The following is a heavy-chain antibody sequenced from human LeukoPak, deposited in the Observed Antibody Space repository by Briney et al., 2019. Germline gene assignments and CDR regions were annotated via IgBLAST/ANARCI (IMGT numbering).Heavy chain of an antibody. CDR3: AKVEGYSYDPHFDY. CDR2: ITGSGGST. Sequence: PGGTLRLSCAASGFTFSRYTMSSVRQTPGKRLARVSAITGSGGSTYYADSVTGRFTISRDTSKNTLYLQMNSLRAEDTAVYYCAKVEGYSYDPHFDYWGQGTLVTVSS. D-gene: IGHD5-18*01. J-gene: IGHJ4*02. CDR1: GFTFSRYT. V-gene: IGHV3-23*01.